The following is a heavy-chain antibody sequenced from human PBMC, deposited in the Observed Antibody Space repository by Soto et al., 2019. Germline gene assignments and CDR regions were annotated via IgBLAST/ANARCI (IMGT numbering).Heavy chain of an antibody. J-gene: IGHJ6*02. D-gene: IGHD3-10*01. CDR2: IYYSGST. V-gene: IGHV4-31*03. Sequence: PSETLSLTCTVSGGSISSGGYYWSWIRQHPGKGLEWIGYIYYSGSTCYNPSLKSRVTISVDASKNQFSLKLSSVTAADTAVYYCARDQGAPWWFGEFTTLGMDVWGQGTTVTVSS. CDR3: ARDQGAPWWFGEFTTLGMDV. CDR1: GGSISSGGYY.